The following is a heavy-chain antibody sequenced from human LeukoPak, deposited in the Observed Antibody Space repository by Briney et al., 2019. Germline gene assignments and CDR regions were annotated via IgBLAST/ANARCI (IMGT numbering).Heavy chain of an antibody. CDR3: ARGRKDDFWSGYYFGSSGYYGMDV. Sequence: PGGSLRLSCAASGFTFSNYWMDWVRQAPGKGLEWVSSISSSSSYIYYADSVKGRFTISRDNAKNSLYLQMNSLRAEDTAVYYCARGRKDDFWSGYYFGSSGYYGMDVWGQGTTVTVSS. J-gene: IGHJ6*02. V-gene: IGHV3-21*01. CDR1: GFTFSNYW. CDR2: ISSSSSYI. D-gene: IGHD3-3*01.